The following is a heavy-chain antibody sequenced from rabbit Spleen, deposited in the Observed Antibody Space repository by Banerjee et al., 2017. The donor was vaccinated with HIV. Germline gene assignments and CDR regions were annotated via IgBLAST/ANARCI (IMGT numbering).Heavy chain of an antibody. Sequence: QQQLVESGGGLVQPGGSLKLSCKASGFDFSSYGVSWVRQAPGKGLEWIACINAATGKPVYATWAKGRFPISRTSSTTVTLRMTSLTAADRATYFCARDLVGVIGWNFGWWGQGTLVPVS. J-gene: IGHJ3*01. CDR2: INAATGKP. D-gene: IGHD4-1*01. CDR3: ARDLVGVIGWNFGW. V-gene: IGHV1S45*01. CDR1: GFDFSSYG.